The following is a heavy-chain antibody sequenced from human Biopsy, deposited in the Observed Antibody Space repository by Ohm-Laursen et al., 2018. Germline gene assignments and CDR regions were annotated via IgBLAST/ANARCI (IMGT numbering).Heavy chain of an antibody. CDR2: INPTGGTT. CDR1: GYSFTKYY. J-gene: IGHJ6*02. Sequence: ASVKVSCKASGYSFTKYYINWVRQAPGQGLEWMGIINPTGGTTSYAEKFRGRVTLTRDTSTGTVYLELSSLIYEDTALYYCARDETGSSVFGPYYYGMDVWGQGTTVTVSS. CDR3: ARDETGSSVFGPYYYGMDV. D-gene: IGHD3-9*01. V-gene: IGHV1-46*01.